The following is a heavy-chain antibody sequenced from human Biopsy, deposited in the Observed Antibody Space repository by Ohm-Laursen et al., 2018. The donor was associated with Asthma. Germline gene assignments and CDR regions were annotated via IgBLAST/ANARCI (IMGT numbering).Heavy chain of an antibody. D-gene: IGHD5-24*01. CDR3: ARARETTNYGDSDFDI. CDR1: GFSFDNYF. Sequence: ASVKVSCKASGFSFDNYFMHWVRQAPGQGLEWMGIINPSGAGTRYAEKFRGRLIVTRDASTPTAFMDLRSLRSDDTAIYFCARARETTNYGDSDFDIWGQGTLITVSS. V-gene: IGHV1-46*02. CDR2: INPSGAGT. J-gene: IGHJ4*02.